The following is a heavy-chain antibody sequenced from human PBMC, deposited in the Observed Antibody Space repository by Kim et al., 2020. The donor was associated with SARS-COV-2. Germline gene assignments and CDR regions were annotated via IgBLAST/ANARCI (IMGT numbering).Heavy chain of an antibody. Sequence: AQKLQGRVTMTTNTSTSTAYMELRSLRSDDTAVYYCARDHPTVLYYFDYWGQGTLVTVSS. J-gene: IGHJ4*02. CDR3: ARDHPTVLYYFDY. D-gene: IGHD2-15*01. V-gene: IGHV1-18*01.